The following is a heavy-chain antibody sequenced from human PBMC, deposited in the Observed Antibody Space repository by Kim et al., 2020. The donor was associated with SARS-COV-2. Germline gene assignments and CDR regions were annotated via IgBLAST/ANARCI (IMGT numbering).Heavy chain of an antibody. CDR1: GFTVSSNY. V-gene: IGHV3-53*01. J-gene: IGHJ4*02. CDR2: IYSGGST. CDR3: ARHYYDSGIND. Sequence: GGSLRLSCAASGFTVSSNYMSWVRQAPGKGLEWVSVIYSGGSTYYADSVKGRFTISRDNSKNTLYLQMNSLRAEDTAVYYCARHYYDSGINDWGQGTLVTVSS. D-gene: IGHD3-22*01.